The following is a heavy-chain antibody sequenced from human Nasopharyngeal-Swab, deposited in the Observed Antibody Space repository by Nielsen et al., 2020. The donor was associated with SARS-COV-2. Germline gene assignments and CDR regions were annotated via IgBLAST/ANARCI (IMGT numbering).Heavy chain of an antibody. V-gene: IGHV1-2*02. CDR3: ARVLGNDAFDM. Sequence: ASVKVSCKASGYIFTSYYIHWVRQAPGQGLEWMGWISAYNGYTNYAQKFQGRVTMTRDTSISTAYMELSSLRFDDTAVYYCARVLGNDAFDMWGQGTMVTVSS. CDR1: GYIFTSYY. CDR2: ISAYNGYT. D-gene: IGHD1-26*01. J-gene: IGHJ3*02.